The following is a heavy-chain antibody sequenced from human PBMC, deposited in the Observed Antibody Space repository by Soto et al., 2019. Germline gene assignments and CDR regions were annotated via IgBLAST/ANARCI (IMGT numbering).Heavy chain of an antibody. CDR3: ARDGYCSGGSCYSVPVFDY. V-gene: IGHV3-33*01. D-gene: IGHD2-15*01. J-gene: IGHJ4*02. CDR2: IWYDGSKK. CDR1: GFTFSSYG. Sequence: GSLRLSCAASGFTFSSYGMHWVRQAPGKGLEWVAVIWYDGSKKYYVDSVKGRFTISRDNSKNTLYLQMNSLRAEDTAVYYCARDGYCSGGSCYSVPVFDYWGQGTLVTVSS.